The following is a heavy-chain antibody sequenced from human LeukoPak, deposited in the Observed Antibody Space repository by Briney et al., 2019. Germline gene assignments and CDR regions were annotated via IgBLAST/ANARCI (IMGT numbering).Heavy chain of an antibody. CDR1: GGSISSGGYY. CDR2: IYYSGST. J-gene: IGHJ2*01. D-gene: IGHD4-17*01. V-gene: IGHV4-31*03. Sequence: PSETLSLTCTGSGGSISSGGYYWSWIRQHPGKGLEWIGYIYYSGSTYYNPSLKSRVTISVDTSKNQFPLKLSSVTAADTAVYYCARDYGGKTTMTTRTNWYFDLWGRGTLVTVSS. CDR3: ARDYGGKTTMTTRTNWYFDL.